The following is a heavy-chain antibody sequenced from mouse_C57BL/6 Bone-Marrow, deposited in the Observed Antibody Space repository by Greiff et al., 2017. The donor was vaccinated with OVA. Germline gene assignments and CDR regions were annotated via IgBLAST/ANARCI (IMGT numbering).Heavy chain of an antibody. CDR2: IYPRSGNT. V-gene: IGHV1-81*01. CDR3: ADYYYGTIDY. J-gene: IGHJ2*01. CDR1: GYTFTSYG. Sequence: VKLQQSGAELARPGASVTLSCKASGYTFTSYGISWVKQRTGQGLEWIGEIYPRSGNTYYNEKFKGKAKLTADKSSSKAYMELRSLTSEDSAVYFCADYYYGTIDYWGQGTTLTVSS. D-gene: IGHD1-1*01.